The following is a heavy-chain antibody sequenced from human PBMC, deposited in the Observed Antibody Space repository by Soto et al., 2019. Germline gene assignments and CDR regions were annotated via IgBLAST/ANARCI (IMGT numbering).Heavy chain of an antibody. V-gene: IGHV3-7*04. CDR3: TRGGFRPKH. D-gene: IGHD5-12*01. J-gene: IGHJ4*02. Sequence: GGSLRLSCVASGGVISGYWMSWVRQAPGKGLEWVGNIKEDGSEIHYVDSVKGRFTISRDNAKNSLHLQMNSLRIEDTAVYFCTRGGFRPKHWGQGTLVTVSS. CDR2: IKEDGSEI. CDR1: GGVISGYW.